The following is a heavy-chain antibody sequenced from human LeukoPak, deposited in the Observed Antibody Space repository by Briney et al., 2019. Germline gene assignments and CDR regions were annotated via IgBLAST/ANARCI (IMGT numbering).Heavy chain of an antibody. CDR1: GFTFKNYK. V-gene: IGHV3-21*01. CDR3: ARERVVAVAGAYYYYGMDV. Sequence: GGSLRLSCAASGFTFKNYKMNWVRQAPGKGLEWVSSISSSSTYIYYADFLKGRFNISRDNARNSLFLQINSLRAEDTAVYYCARERVVAVAGAYYYYGMDVWGPGTTVNVSS. D-gene: IGHD6-19*01. CDR2: ISSSSTYI. J-gene: IGHJ6*02.